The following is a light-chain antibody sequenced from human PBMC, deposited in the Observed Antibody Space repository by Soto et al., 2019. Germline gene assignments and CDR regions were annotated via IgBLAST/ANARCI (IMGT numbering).Light chain of an antibody. J-gene: IGKJ3*01. V-gene: IGKV1-9*01. CDR2: AAS. CDR1: QGISSY. CDR3: QQLNSYPSFT. Sequence: DIKLTQSPSFLSASVGDRVTITCRASQGISSYLAWYQQKPGKAPKLLIYAASTLQSGVPSRFSGSGSGTEFTLTISSLQPEDFATYYCQQLNSYPSFTFGPGTKVDIK.